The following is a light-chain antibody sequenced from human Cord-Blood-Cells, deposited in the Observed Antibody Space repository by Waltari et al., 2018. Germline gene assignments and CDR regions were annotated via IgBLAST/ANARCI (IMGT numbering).Light chain of an antibody. CDR1: QSISSW. Sequence: DIQMTQSPSPVSASVGDRVTGTCRASQSISSWLSWYQQKPGKAPKLLIYKASSLESGVPSRFSGSGSGTEFTLTISSLQPDDFATYYCQQYNSYSWTFGQGTKVEIK. J-gene: IGKJ1*01. CDR2: KAS. V-gene: IGKV1-5*03. CDR3: QQYNSYSWT.